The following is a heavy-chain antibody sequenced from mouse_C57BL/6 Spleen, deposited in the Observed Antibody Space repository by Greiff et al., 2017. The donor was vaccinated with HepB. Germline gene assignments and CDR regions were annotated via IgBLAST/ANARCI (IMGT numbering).Heavy chain of an antibody. CDR3: ARQQGSSGYYFDY. CDR1: GFTFSSYG. J-gene: IGHJ2*01. CDR2: ISSGGSYT. D-gene: IGHD3-2*02. V-gene: IGHV5-6*02. Sequence: DVKLVESGGDLVKPGGSLKLSCAASGFTFSSYGMSWVRQTPDKRLEWVATISSGGSYTYYPDSVKGRFTISRDNAKNTLYLQMSSLKSEDTAMYYCARQQGSSGYYFDYWGQGTTLTVSS.